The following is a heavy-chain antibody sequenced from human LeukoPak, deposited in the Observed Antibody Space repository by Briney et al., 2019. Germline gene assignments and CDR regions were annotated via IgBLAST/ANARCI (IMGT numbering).Heavy chain of an antibody. J-gene: IGHJ4*02. D-gene: IGHD3-22*01. CDR3: ANNRLVVVITYYFDY. V-gene: IGHV3-23*01. CDR1: GFTFSSYA. CDR2: ISGSGGST. Sequence: GGSLRLSCAASGFTFSSYAMSWARQAPGKGLEWVSAISGSGGSTYYADSVKGRFTISRDNSKNMLYLQMNSLRAEDTAVYYCANNRLVVVITYYFDYWGQGTLVTVSS.